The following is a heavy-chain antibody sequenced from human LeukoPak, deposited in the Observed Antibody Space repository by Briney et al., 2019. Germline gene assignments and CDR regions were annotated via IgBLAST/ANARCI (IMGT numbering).Heavy chain of an antibody. CDR3: ARTFYDFWSGYQHWFDP. CDR1: GYTFTSYY. J-gene: IGHJ5*02. V-gene: IGHV1-46*01. Sequence: ASVKVSCKASGYTFTSYYMHWVRQAPGQGLEWMGIINPSGGSTSYAQKFQGRVTMTRDMSTSTVYMELSSLRSEDTAVYYCARTFYDFWSGYQHWFDPWGQGTLVTVSS. CDR2: INPSGGST. D-gene: IGHD3-3*01.